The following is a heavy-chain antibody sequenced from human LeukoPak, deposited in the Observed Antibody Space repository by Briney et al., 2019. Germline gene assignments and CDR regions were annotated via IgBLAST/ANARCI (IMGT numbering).Heavy chain of an antibody. CDR3: ARYYYDRSAYLDY. V-gene: IGHV3-74*01. CDR2: INNDGSST. CDR1: GFTFSSYW. J-gene: IGHJ4*02. Sequence: GGSLRLSCAASGFTFSSYWMHWVRQAPGKGLVWVSHINNDGSSTSYADSVKGRFTISRDNAKNTLYLQMNGLRAEDTAVYYCARYYYDRSAYLDYWGQGTLVTVSS. D-gene: IGHD3-22*01.